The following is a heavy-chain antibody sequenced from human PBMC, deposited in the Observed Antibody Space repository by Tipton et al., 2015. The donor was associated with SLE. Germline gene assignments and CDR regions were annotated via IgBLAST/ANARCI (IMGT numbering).Heavy chain of an antibody. D-gene: IGHD3-16*01. J-gene: IGHJ4*02. V-gene: IGHV4-31*03. CDR2: IYYSGTT. Sequence: TLSLTCTVFGGSIYSGGYYWTWIRHHPGKGLEWIGYIYYSGTTYYNPYLKSRVSISVDMSKNKFSLKLNSVTAADTAVYFCARADYRKDFDYWGQGTLVTVSS. CDR1: GGSIYSGGYY. CDR3: ARADYRKDFDY.